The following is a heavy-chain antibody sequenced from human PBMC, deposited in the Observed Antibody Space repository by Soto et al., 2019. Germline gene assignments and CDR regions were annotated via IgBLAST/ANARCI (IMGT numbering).Heavy chain of an antibody. D-gene: IGHD1-26*01. V-gene: IGHV1-69*01. J-gene: IGHJ4*02. CDR2: IIPIFGTA. Sequence: QVQLVQSGAEVKKPGSSVKVSCKASGGTFSSYAISWVRQAPGQGLEWVGGIIPIFGTANYAQKFQGRVTITADESTSTAYMELSSLRSEDTAVYYCARIAGGSYYSYFDYWGQGTLVTVSS. CDR1: GGTFSSYA. CDR3: ARIAGGSYYSYFDY.